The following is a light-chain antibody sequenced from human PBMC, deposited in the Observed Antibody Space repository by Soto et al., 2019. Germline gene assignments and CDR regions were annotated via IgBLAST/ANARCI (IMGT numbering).Light chain of an antibody. V-gene: IGKV1-39*01. J-gene: IGKJ1*01. CDR3: QQTYGTPPT. CDR1: ENIRDF. Sequence: DIQMTQSQSSLSTSVGDRVTITCRASENIRDFVNWYQQKPGKAPNLLIYGASTLQGGVPSRFSGSGSATDFTLTISSLQHEDFATYYCQQTYGTPPTFGQGTKVDI. CDR2: GAS.